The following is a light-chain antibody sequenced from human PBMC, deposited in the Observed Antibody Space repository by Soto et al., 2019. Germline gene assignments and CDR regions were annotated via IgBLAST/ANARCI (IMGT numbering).Light chain of an antibody. CDR2: EVS. Sequence: QSALTQPASVSGSPGQSITISCTGTSSDVGGYNYVSWYQQHPGKAPKLMIYEVSNRPSGVSNRFSGSKSGNTASLTISGLQAEDEADYYCSSYTSSSDPRVFGGGTKLTVL. CDR1: SSDVGGYNY. J-gene: IGLJ2*01. V-gene: IGLV2-14*01. CDR3: SSYTSSSDPRV.